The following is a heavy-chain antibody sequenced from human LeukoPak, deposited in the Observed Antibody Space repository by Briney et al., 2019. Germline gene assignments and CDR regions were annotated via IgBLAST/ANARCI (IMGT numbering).Heavy chain of an antibody. CDR2: ISSSSSYI. CDR1: GFTFSSYA. D-gene: IGHD3-22*01. J-gene: IGHJ3*02. CDR3: AREGYYDSSGYVFAFDI. Sequence: GGSLRLSCAASGFTFSSYAMNWVRQAPGKGLEWVSSISSSSSYIYYADSVKGRFTISRDNAKNSLYLQMNSLRAEDTAVYYCAREGYYDSSGYVFAFDIWGQGTMVTVSS. V-gene: IGHV3-21*04.